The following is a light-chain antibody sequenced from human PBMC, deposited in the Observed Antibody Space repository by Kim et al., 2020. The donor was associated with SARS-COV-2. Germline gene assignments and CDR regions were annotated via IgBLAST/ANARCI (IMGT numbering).Light chain of an antibody. J-gene: IGLJ3*02. CDR2: LNSDGSH. Sequence: ASVKRTCTLSGGHSSYAIAWHQQQPEKGPRYLMKLNSDGSHSKGDGIPDRFSGSSSGAERYLTISSLQSEDEADYYCQTWGTGTWVFGGGTQLTVL. CDR3: QTWGTGTWV. CDR1: GGHSSYA. V-gene: IGLV4-69*01.